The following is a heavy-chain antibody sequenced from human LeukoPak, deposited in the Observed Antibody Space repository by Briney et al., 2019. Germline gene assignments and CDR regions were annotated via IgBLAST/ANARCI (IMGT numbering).Heavy chain of an antibody. CDR3: ARDRSSGYTFFDY. Sequence: GGSLRLSCAASGFTFSSYGMHWVRQAPGKGLEWVAVMWYDGSNKYYADSVKGRFTISRDNSKNTLYLRMNSLRAEDTAVYYCARDRSSGYTFFDYWGQGTLVTVSS. V-gene: IGHV3-33*01. CDR2: MWYDGSNK. CDR1: GFTFSSYG. D-gene: IGHD3-22*01. J-gene: IGHJ4*02.